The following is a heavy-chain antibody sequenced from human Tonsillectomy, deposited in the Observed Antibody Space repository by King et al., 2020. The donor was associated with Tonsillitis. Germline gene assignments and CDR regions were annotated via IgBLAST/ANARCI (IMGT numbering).Heavy chain of an antibody. CDR2: IRSKAENYAT. CDR3: ATSYTSGWTEFFDF. J-gene: IGHJ4*02. V-gene: IGHV3-73*01. CDR1: GFRFSDST. D-gene: IGHD6-19*01. Sequence: VQLVESGGGLVQPGGSLRLSCAASGFRFSDSTMHWVRQASGKGLEWISRIRSKAENYATAYSASALGRFSISRDDSHQTAFLQMDSLKTEDTAVYYGATSYTSGWTEFFDFWGQGILVTVSS.